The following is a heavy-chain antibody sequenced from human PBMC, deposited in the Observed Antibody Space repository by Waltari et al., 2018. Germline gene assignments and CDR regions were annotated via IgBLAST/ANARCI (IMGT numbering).Heavy chain of an antibody. D-gene: IGHD1-26*01. CDR2: LHHSGST. CDR1: CWSFSGYS. Sequence: QVQLQHWGAGMLQPSQTLSLPCAVHCWSFSGYSRSWIHQPAVKGLDRFGGLHHSGSTNCNPYIKSRITISVDTSKNQYSLKLSSVTAADTAVYYGARGRGGSQRAYYYYMDVWGKGTTVTISS. V-gene: IGHV4-34*01. J-gene: IGHJ6*03. CDR3: ARGRGGSQRAYYYYMDV.